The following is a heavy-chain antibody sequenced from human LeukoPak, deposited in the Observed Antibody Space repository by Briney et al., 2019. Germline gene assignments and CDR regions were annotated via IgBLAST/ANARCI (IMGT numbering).Heavy chain of an antibody. CDR3: GLSGYQSEYHFDY. CDR1: GFIASTTY. J-gene: IGHJ4*02. Sequence: GGSLRLSCAASGFIASTTYMTWVRQAPGKGLDWVSVIYSGGSTYYADSVKGRFSISRDNSKNTVYLQMSNLRAEDTAVYYCGLSGYQSEYHFDYWGQGTLVTVSS. V-gene: IGHV3-53*01. CDR2: IYSGGST. D-gene: IGHD3-3*01.